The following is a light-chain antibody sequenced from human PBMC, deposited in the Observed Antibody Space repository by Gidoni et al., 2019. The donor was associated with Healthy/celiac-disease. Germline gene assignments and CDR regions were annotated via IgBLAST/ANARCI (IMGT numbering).Light chain of an antibody. J-gene: IGLJ2*01. V-gene: IGLV2-14*01. CDR2: DVS. Sequence: QSALTQPASVSGSPGQSITISCTGTSSDVGGYNYVSWYQQPPGKAPKLMIYDVSNRPYGVSNRFSGSKSGNTASLTISGLQAEDEADYYCSSYTSSSTLVFGGGTKLTVL. CDR3: SSYTSSSTLV. CDR1: SSDVGGYNY.